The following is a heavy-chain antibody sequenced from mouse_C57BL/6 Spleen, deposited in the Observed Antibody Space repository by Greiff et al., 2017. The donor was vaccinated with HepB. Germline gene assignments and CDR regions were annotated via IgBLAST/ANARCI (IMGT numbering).Heavy chain of an antibody. Sequence: QVQLKQPGAELVKPGASVKLSCKASGYTFTSYWMHWVKQRPGQGLEWIGMIHPNSGSTNYNEKFKSKATLTVDKSSSTAYMQLSSLTSEDSAVYYCARGRNDGYYGFAYWGQGTLVTVSA. CDR2: IHPNSGST. CDR3: ARGRNDGYYGFAY. V-gene: IGHV1-64*01. D-gene: IGHD2-3*01. J-gene: IGHJ3*01. CDR1: GYTFTSYW.